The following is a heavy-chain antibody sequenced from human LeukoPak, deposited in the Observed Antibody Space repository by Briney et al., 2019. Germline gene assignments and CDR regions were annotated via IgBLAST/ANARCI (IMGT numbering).Heavy chain of an antibody. J-gene: IGHJ5*02. V-gene: IGHV4-39*07. D-gene: IGHD3-10*01. CDR3: ARNKYYYGLGNYGVPNWFDP. CDR1: GGSISSSSYY. CDR2: IYYSGST. Sequence: PSETLSLTCTVPGGSISSSSYYWGWIRQPPGKGLEWIGSIYYSGSTYYNPSLKSRVTISVDTSKNQFSLKLSSVTAADTAVYYCARNKYYYGLGNYGVPNWFDPWGQGTLVTVSS.